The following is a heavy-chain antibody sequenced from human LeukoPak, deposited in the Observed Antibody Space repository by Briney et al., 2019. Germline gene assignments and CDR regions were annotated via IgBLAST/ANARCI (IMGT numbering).Heavy chain of an antibody. J-gene: IGHJ2*01. V-gene: IGHV4-39*01. Sequence: KPSETLSLTCTVSGGSISSSSYYWGWIRQPPGKGLEWIGSIYYSGSTYYNPSLKGRVTISVDTSKNQFSLKLSSVTAADTAVYYCARRLGSKTRPWSSWYFDLWGRGTLVTVSS. CDR3: ARRLGSKTRPWSSWYFDL. CDR1: GGSISSSSYY. CDR2: IYYSGST. D-gene: IGHD1-26*01.